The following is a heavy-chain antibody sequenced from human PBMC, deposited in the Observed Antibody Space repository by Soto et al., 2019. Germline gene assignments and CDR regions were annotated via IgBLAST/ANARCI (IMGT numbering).Heavy chain of an antibody. V-gene: IGHV3-74*01. Sequence: EAQLLESGGGLVQPGGSLRLSCVGSGFTFSSYWMHWVRQAPGEGLVWVSRIKGDESTTNYGDSVKGRFTISRDNARNTLYLQMNSLRADDTALHYCARGIPGHYGFDIWGQGTMVTVSP. D-gene: IGHD3-10*01. J-gene: IGHJ3*02. CDR3: ARGIPGHYGFDI. CDR1: GFTFSSYW. CDR2: IKGDESTT.